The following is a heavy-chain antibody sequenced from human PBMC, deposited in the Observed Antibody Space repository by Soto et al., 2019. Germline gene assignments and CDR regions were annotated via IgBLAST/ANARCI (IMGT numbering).Heavy chain of an antibody. V-gene: IGHV3-23*01. D-gene: IGHD3-22*01. CDR3: AKNRYDSTGYSFDAFDF. CDR2: ISYTGDST. Sequence: GGSLRLSCVTSGFTFSNYAMTWVRQAPGKGLEWVSAISYTGDSTKHADSVEGRFTISRDNARNTLSLHMNSLRAEDTAVYYCAKNRYDSTGYSFDAFDFWGQGTKVTVSS. CDR1: GFTFSNYA. J-gene: IGHJ3*01.